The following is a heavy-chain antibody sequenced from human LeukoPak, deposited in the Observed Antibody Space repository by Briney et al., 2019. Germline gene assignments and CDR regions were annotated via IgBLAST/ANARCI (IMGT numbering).Heavy chain of an antibody. J-gene: IGHJ6*03. CDR3: AREGRRPPYYYYYMDV. CDR2: ISNSSDSI. CDR1: GFTFSSYE. V-gene: IGHV3-48*03. Sequence: PGGSLRLSCAASGFTFSSYEMNWVRQAPGKGLEWVSYISNSSDSIYYADSVEGRFTISRDNAKNSLYLQMNSLRAEDTAVYYCAREGRRPPYYYYYMDVWGKGTTVTISS.